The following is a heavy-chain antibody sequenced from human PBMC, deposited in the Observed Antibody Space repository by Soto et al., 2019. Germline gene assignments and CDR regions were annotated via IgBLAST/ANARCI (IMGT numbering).Heavy chain of an antibody. CDR2: IIPMLGMA. D-gene: IGHD2-21*01. V-gene: IGHV1-69*02. J-gene: IGHJ3*02. Sequence: QVQLVQSGAEVKKPGSSVKVSCKDSGGTFSTYSMFWVRQAPGQGLEWMGRIIPMLGMANHAQRFQDRVTITADKSTATAHMELSSLRSEDTALYYCTIGSWSGEVFDIWGQGTMVTVSS. CDR1: GGTFSTYS. CDR3: TIGSWSGEVFDI.